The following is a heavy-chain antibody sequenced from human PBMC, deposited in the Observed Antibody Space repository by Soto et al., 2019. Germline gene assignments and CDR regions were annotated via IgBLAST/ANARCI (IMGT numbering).Heavy chain of an antibody. D-gene: IGHD3-9*01. J-gene: IGHJ4*02. CDR3: ARAGSTMYRLHPHFDY. Sequence: SQTLSLTCAISGDSVSTNSGAWNWIRQSPSRSLEWLGRTFYRSRWYSDYADSVKGRININSDTSKNQFSLQLSSVTPEDTAVYYCARAGSTMYRLHPHFDYWGQGTLVTVSS. V-gene: IGHV6-1*01. CDR2: TFYRSRWYS. CDR1: GDSVSTNSGA.